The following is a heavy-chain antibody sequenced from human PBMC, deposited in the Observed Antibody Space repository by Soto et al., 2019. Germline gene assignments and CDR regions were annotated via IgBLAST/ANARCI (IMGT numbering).Heavy chain of an antibody. CDR3: ARHNYDSSGTAVDV. D-gene: IGHD3-22*01. CDR1: GGSIRSGGYY. J-gene: IGHJ6*02. CDR2: IYYSGRT. V-gene: IGHV4-31*03. Sequence: QVQLQESGPGLVKPSQTLSLTCTVSGGSIRSGGYYWSWIRQHPGKGLEWIGYIYYSGRTYYNPSLKSRVTISVDTSKNQFSLKLSSVTAADTAVYYCARHNYDSSGTAVDVWGQGTTVTVSS.